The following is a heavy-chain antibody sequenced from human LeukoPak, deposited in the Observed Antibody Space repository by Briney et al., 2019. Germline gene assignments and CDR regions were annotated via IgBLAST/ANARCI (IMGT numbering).Heavy chain of an antibody. CDR1: GGSISSYY. D-gene: IGHD2-2*01. CDR3: ARVGSGTRYYFDY. CDR2: IYYSGST. V-gene: IGHV4-59*01. J-gene: IGHJ4*02. Sequence: PSETLSLTCTVSGGSISSYYWSWIRQPPGKGLEWIGYIYYSGSTNYNPSLKSRVTISVDTSKNQFSLKLSSVTAADTAVYYCARVGSGTRYYFDYWGQGTLVTVSS.